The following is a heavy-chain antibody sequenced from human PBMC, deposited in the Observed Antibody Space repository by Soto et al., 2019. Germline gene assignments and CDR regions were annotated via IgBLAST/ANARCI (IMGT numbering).Heavy chain of an antibody. Sequence: ETLSITCAVYGGSFSGHYCRWIRQPPGKGLEWIGEINHSGSTKDNPSLKSRVTISLDTSKNQFSLKLSSVTAADTAVYYCARGADYYYYGMDVWGQGTTVTVSS. CDR1: GGSFSGHY. CDR2: INHSGST. CDR3: ARGADYYYYGMDV. J-gene: IGHJ6*02. V-gene: IGHV4-34*01.